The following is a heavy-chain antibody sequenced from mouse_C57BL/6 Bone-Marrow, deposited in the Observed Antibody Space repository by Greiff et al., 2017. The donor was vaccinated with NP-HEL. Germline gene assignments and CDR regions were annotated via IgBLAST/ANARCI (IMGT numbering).Heavy chain of an antibody. CDR3: AREGDYSNYEGDY. J-gene: IGHJ2*01. Sequence: DVKLQESGPVLVKPGASVKMSCKASGYTFTDYYMNWVKQSHGKSLEWIGVINPYNGGTSYNQKFKGKATLTVDKSSSTAYMELNSLTSEDSAVYYCAREGDYSNYEGDYWGQGTTLTVSS. CDR1: GYTFTDYY. V-gene: IGHV1-19*01. D-gene: IGHD2-5*01. CDR2: INPYNGGT.